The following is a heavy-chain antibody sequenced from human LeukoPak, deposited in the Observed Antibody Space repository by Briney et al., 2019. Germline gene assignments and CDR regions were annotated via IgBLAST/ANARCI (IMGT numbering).Heavy chain of an antibody. D-gene: IGHD5-18*01. CDR3: ARDLSDTAILNYFDY. CDR2: MYYSGST. J-gene: IGHJ4*02. V-gene: IGHV4-39*07. Sequence: SETLSLTCTVSGGSISSSGYYWGWIRQPPGKGLEWIGSMYYSGSTYYNPSLKSRVTISVDTSKNQFSLKLSSVTAADTAVYYCARDLSDTAILNYFDYWGQGTLVTVSS. CDR1: GGSISSSGYY.